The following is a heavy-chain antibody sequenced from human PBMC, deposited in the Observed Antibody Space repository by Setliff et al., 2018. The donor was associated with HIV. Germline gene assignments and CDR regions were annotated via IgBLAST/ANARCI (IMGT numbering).Heavy chain of an antibody. J-gene: IGHJ3*02. CDR1: GGSISSTY. CDR3: ARGQPQGGGTYWSAFDI. Sequence: SETLSLTCTVSGGSISSTYWSWIRQPPGKGLEWIGYIYYTGTTNYNPSFKIRVTISIDTSKTQFSLNLNSVTAADTAVYYCARGQPQGGGTYWSAFDIWGQGTMVTVSS. CDR2: IYYTGTT. D-gene: IGHD1-26*01. V-gene: IGHV4-59*01.